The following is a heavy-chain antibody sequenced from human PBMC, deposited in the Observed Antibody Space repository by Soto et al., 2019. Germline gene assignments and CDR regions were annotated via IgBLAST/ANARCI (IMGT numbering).Heavy chain of an antibody. Sequence: SETLSITCVVYGGSLSGVYWTWIRQPPGKGLEWIGEINHSGSTNYSPSLESRVTISLDTSNNQFSLKLSSVTAADTAAYYCARGPGYSYGYSVYYYYYGMGVWGQVTTVTVSS. CDR2: INHSGST. CDR3: ARGPGYSYGYSVYYYYYGMGV. V-gene: IGHV4-34*01. CDR1: GGSLSGVY. J-gene: IGHJ6*02. D-gene: IGHD5-18*01.